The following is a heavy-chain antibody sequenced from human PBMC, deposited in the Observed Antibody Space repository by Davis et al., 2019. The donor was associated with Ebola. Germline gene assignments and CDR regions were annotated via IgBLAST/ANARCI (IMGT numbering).Heavy chain of an antibody. CDR1: GGSISSYY. V-gene: IGHV4-59*06. CDR2: IYYSGST. J-gene: IGHJ4*02. Sequence: SETLSLTCTVSGGSISSYYWSWIRQPPGKGLEWIGYIYYSGSTYYNPSLKSRVSISVDTSKNQFSLKLSSVTAADTAVYFCACRYSSSPLYWGQGTLVTVSS. CDR3: ACRYSSSPLY. D-gene: IGHD6-6*01.